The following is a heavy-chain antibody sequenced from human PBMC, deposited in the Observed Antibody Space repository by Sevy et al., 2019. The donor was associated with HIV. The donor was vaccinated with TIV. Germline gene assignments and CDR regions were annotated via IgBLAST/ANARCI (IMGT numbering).Heavy chain of an antibody. J-gene: IGHJ5*02. V-gene: IGHV3-23*01. CDR3: ARDAQTWRGPWYGTSGADR. D-gene: IGHD1-1*01. CDR2: ITPDDT. CDR1: GFTFSTYT. Sequence: GGSLRLSCTASGFTFSTYTLTWVRQAPGKGLEWVSSITPDDTHYADSVRGRFSVSRDNSKNTLYLQTDSLTVDDTAVYYCARDAQTWRGPWYGTSGADRWGQGTLVTVSS.